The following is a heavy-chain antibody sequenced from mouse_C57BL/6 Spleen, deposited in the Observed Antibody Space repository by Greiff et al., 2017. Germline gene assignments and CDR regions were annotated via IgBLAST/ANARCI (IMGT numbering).Heavy chain of an antibody. CDR1: GYTFTSYW. CDR2: IDPSDSYT. J-gene: IGHJ1*03. CDR3: ARPSYYGSSDWYFDV. Sequence: QVQLQQPGAELVMPGASVKLSCKASGYTFTSYWMHWVKQRPGQGLEWIGEIDPSDSYTNYNQKFKGKSTLTVDKASGTAYMQLSSLKAEDSAVYYCARPSYYGSSDWYFDVWGTGTTVTVSS. D-gene: IGHD1-1*01. V-gene: IGHV1-69*01.